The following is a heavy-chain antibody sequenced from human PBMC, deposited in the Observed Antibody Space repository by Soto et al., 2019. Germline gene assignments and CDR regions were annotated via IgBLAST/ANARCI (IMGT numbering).Heavy chain of an antibody. Sequence: SVKVSCKASGGTFSSYAISWVRQAPGQGLEWMGGIIPIFGTANYAQKFQGRVTITADESTSTAYMELSSLRSEDTAVYYCARASIAVAGTEVGWFDPWGQGTRVTVSS. D-gene: IGHD6-19*01. CDR2: IIPIFGTA. V-gene: IGHV1-69*13. CDR1: GGTFSSYA. J-gene: IGHJ5*02. CDR3: ARASIAVAGTEVGWFDP.